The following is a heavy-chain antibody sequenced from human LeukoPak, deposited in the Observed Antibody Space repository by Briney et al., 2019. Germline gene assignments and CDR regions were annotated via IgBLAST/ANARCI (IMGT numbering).Heavy chain of an antibody. CDR3: ARSGSSSWSYFDY. D-gene: IGHD6-13*01. J-gene: IGHJ4*02. V-gene: IGHV4-59*08. CDR2: IYYSGST. CDR1: GGSISSYY. Sequence: SETLSLTCTVSGGSISSYYWSWIRQPPGKGLEWIGYIYYSGSTNYNASLKSRVTISMDTSKKQFSLKLSSVTAANTAVYYCARSGSSSWSYFDYWGQGTLVTVSS.